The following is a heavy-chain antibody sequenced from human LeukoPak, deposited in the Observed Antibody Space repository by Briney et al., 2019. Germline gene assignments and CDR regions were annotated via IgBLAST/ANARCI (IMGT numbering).Heavy chain of an antibody. CDR2: ISSNGGST. J-gene: IGHJ4*02. CDR1: GFTFSSYA. V-gene: IGHV3-64*01. CDR3: ARDHYYGSGSYYNDPDY. D-gene: IGHD3-10*01. Sequence: GGSLRLSCAASGFTFSSYAMHWVRHAPGKGLEYVSAISSNGGSTYYANSVKGRFTISRDNSKNTLYLQMGSLRAEDMAVYYCARDHYYGSGSYYNDPDYWGQGTLVTVSS.